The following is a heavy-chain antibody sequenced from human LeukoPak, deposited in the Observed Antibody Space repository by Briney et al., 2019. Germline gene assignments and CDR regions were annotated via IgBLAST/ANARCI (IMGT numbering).Heavy chain of an antibody. J-gene: IGHJ4*02. V-gene: IGHV3-21*01. D-gene: IGHD5-12*01. Sequence: GGSLRLSCAASGITFSSYTMNWVRQAPGKGLEWVSFISTSSSYTYYADSVKGRFTISRDNARNSLYLQMNSLRAEDTAVYYCTADLPPPRGYDYPFDYWGQGSLVTVSS. CDR1: GITFSSYT. CDR2: ISTSSSYT. CDR3: TADLPPPRGYDYPFDY.